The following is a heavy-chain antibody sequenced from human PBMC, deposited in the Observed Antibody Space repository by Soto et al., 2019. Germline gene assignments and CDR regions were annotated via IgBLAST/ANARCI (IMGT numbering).Heavy chain of an antibody. CDR2: IYYSGST. CDR1: GGSVSSGSYY. D-gene: IGHD3-22*01. V-gene: IGHV4-61*01. Sequence: SETLSLTCSVSGGSVSSGSYYWSGSRQPPGKGLEWIGYIYYSGSTNYNPSLKSRVTISVDTSKNQFSLKLSSVTAADTAVYYCARSNYYDSSGYPNWFDPWGQGTLVTVSS. CDR3: ARSNYYDSSGYPNWFDP. J-gene: IGHJ5*02.